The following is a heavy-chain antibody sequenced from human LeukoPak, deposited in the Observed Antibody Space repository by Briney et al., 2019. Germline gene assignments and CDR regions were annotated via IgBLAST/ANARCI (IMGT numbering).Heavy chain of an antibody. D-gene: IGHD6-13*01. CDR3: ARGRSGLAAAGTYDY. CDR2: INPNSGRT. Sequence: ASVKVSCKASGYTFTSSDINWVRHAAGQGLEWMGWINPNSGRTGYAQKFQGRVTMTANTSISTAYMELSSLRFDDTAVYYCARGRSGLAAAGTYDYWGQGTLITASS. J-gene: IGHJ4*02. V-gene: IGHV1-8*01. CDR1: GYTFTSSD.